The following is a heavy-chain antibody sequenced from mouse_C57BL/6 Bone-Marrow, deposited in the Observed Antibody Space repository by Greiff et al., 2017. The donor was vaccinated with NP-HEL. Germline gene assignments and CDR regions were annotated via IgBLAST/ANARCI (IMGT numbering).Heavy chain of an antibody. CDR1: GFSFNTYA. Sequence: EVMLVESGGGLVQPKGSLKLSCAASGFSFNTYAMNWVRQAPGKGLEWVARIRSKSNNYATYYADSVKDRFTISRDDSESMLYLQMNNLKTEDTAMYYCVTDSSGYGYFDYWGQGTTLTVSS. V-gene: IGHV10-1*01. CDR2: IRSKSNNYAT. CDR3: VTDSSGYGYFDY. J-gene: IGHJ2*01. D-gene: IGHD3-2*02.